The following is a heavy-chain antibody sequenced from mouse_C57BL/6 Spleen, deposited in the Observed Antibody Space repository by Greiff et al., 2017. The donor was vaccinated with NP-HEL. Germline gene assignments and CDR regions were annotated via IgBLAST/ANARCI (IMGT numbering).Heavy chain of an antibody. D-gene: IGHD2-5*01. J-gene: IGHJ4*01. CDR3: TRPLYYSNYENYAMDY. Sequence: EVQLQQSGTVLARPGASVKMSCKTSGYTFTSYWMHWVKQRPGQGLEWIGAIYPGNSDTSYNQKFKGKAKLTAVTSASTAYMELSSLTNEDSAVYYFTRPLYYSNYENYAMDYWGQGTSVTVSS. V-gene: IGHV1-5*01. CDR2: IYPGNSDT. CDR1: GYTFTSYW.